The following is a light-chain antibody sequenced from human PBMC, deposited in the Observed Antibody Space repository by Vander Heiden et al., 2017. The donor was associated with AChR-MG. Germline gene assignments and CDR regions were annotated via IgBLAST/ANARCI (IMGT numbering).Light chain of an antibody. CDR3: QQYNIYSWT. Sequence: DIQMTQSPSTLSASVGDRVPINCRASQSSSSWLAWYQQKPGKAPKLLIYKASSLESGVPSRFSGSGSGTEFTLNISSLQPDDFATYYCQQYNIYSWTFGQGTKVEIK. CDR2: KAS. CDR1: QSSSSW. V-gene: IGKV1-5*03. J-gene: IGKJ1*01.